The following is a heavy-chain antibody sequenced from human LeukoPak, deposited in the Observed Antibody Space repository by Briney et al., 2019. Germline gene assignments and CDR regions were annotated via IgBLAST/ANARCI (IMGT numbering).Heavy chain of an antibody. Sequence: GGSLRLSCAASGFTFSSYWMSWVRQAPGKGLEWVANIKQDGSEKYYVDSVKGRFTISRDNAKNSLHLQMNSLRAEDTAVYYCARRGYYDSSGYSDYWGQGTLVTVSS. J-gene: IGHJ4*02. CDR1: GFTFSSYW. D-gene: IGHD3-22*01. CDR3: ARRGYYDSSGYSDY. CDR2: IKQDGSEK. V-gene: IGHV3-7*01.